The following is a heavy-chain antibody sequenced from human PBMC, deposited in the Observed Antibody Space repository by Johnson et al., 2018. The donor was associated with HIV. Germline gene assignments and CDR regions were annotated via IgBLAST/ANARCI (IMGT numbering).Heavy chain of an antibody. D-gene: IGHD3-22*01. V-gene: IGHV3-53*01. CDR3: ASSSYYDSSGFYAFDI. Sequence: GGSTYYADSVKGRFTISRDNSKNTLNLQMNSLRAEDTAVYYCASSSYYDSSGFYAFDIWGQGTMVTVSS. J-gene: IGHJ3*02. CDR2: GGST.